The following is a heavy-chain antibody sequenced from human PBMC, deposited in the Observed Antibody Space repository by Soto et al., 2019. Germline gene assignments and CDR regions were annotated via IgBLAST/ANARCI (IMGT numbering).Heavy chain of an antibody. Sequence: PGGSLRLSCAASGFTFDDYAMHWVRQAPGKGLEWVSGISWNSGSIGYADSVKGRFTISRDNAKNSLYLQMNSLRAEDTALYYCAKDITEYSSSSGPLGYYGMDVWGQGTTVTVSS. CDR1: GFTFDDYA. D-gene: IGHD6-6*01. V-gene: IGHV3-9*01. J-gene: IGHJ6*02. CDR2: ISWNSGSI. CDR3: AKDITEYSSSSGPLGYYGMDV.